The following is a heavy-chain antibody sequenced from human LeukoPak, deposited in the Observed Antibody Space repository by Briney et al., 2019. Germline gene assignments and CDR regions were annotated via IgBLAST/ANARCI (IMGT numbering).Heavy chain of an antibody. J-gene: IGHJ3*02. D-gene: IGHD4-17*01. CDR2: IYYSGST. V-gene: IGHV4-59*12. Sequence: PSETLSLTCTVSGGSISTYYWSWIRQPPGKGLEWIGYIYYSGSTNYNPSLKSRVSISVDTSKNQFSLKLSSVTAADTAVYYCARGTPPSVTSPGGAFDIWGQGTMVTVSS. CDR3: ARGTPPSVTSPGGAFDI. CDR1: GGSISTYY.